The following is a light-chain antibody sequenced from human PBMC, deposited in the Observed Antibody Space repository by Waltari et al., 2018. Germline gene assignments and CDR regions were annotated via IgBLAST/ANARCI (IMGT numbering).Light chain of an antibody. J-gene: IGLJ2*01. Sequence: QSALTQPRSVSGSPGQSVTISCTGTSSDVGGYNYVSWYQQHPGKAPKLMIYDVSKGAGGGLERCWGAKWGTRASLTIAGLEAEEEAEYYGCAYAGSYTLVFGGGTKLTVL. CDR2: DVS. CDR3: CAYAGSYTLV. CDR1: SSDVGGYNY. V-gene: IGLV2-11*01.